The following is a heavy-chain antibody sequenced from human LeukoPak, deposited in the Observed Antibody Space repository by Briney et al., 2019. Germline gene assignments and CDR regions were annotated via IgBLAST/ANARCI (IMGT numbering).Heavy chain of an antibody. CDR1: GGSFSGYY. V-gene: IGHV4-34*01. CDR3: ARGRSRITMVRGVIMFDY. D-gene: IGHD3-10*01. Sequence: SGTLSLTCAVYGGSFSGYYWSWIRQPPGKGLEWIGEINHSGSTNYNPSLKSRVTISVDTSKNQFSLKLSSVTAADTAVYYCARGRSRITMVRGVIMFDYWGQGTLVTVSS. J-gene: IGHJ4*02. CDR2: INHSGST.